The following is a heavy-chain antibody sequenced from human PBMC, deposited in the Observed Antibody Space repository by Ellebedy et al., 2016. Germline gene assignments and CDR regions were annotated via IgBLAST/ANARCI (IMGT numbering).Heavy chain of an antibody. J-gene: IGHJ4*02. CDR1: GYTFTSYG. Sequence: ASVKVSXXASGYTFTSYGISWVRQAPGQGLEWMGWISAYNGNTNYAQKLQGRVTMTTDTSTSTAYMELSSLRSEDTAVFYCARAAPYCNSGTCYLDHWGQGTLVTVSS. V-gene: IGHV1-18*01. D-gene: IGHD2/OR15-2a*01. CDR2: ISAYNGNT. CDR3: ARAAPYCNSGTCYLDH.